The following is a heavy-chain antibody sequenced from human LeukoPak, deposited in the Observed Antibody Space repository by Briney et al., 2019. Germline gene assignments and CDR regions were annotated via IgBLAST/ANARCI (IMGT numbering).Heavy chain of an antibody. CDR3: ARGRYSYDPGELAYGMDV. CDR2: IKQDGSEK. Sequence: GGSLRLSCAASGFTFSSYWMSWVRQAPGKGLEWVANIKQDGSEKYYVDSVKGRFTISRDNAKNSLYLQMNSLRAEDTAVYYCARGRYSYDPGELAYGMDVWGQGTTVTVSS. D-gene: IGHD5-18*01. CDR1: GFTFSSYW. J-gene: IGHJ6*02. V-gene: IGHV3-7*01.